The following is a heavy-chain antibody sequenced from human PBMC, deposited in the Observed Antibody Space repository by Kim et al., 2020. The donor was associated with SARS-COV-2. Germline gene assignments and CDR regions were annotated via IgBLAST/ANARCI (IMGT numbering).Heavy chain of an antibody. Sequence: SETLSLTCTVSGGSISSGGYYWSWIRQHPGKGLEWIGYIYYSGSTYYNPSLKSRVTISVDTSKNQFSLKLSSVTAADTAVYYCARYSDSSGYVMDVWGQGTTVTVSS. D-gene: IGHD3-22*01. J-gene: IGHJ6*02. CDR1: GGSISSGGYY. V-gene: IGHV4-31*03. CDR3: ARYSDSSGYVMDV. CDR2: IYYSGST.